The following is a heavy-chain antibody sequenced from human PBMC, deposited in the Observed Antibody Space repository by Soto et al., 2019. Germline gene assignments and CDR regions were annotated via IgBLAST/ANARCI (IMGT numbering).Heavy chain of an antibody. V-gene: IGHV1-8*01. CDR2: RNPESGNT. CDR3: ARALHRRKVVLMVDATNYYYYGMDV. CDR1: RYTFTSDA. Sequence: ASAKVSCKSPRYTFTSDAINQVRQATGEGLECMGWRNPESGNTGYAQKFQGRGTMTRNTSISTAYMELSSLRSEDTAVYYCARALHRRKVVLMVDATNYYYYGMDVWGQGTTVTVSS. J-gene: IGHJ6*02. D-gene: IGHD2-8*01.